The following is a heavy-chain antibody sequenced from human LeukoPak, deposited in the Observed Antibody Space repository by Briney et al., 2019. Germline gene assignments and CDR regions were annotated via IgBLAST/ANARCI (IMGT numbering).Heavy chain of an antibody. CDR1: GGTFSSYA. CDR3: AREKVDAFDI. J-gene: IGHJ3*02. CDR2: IIPIFGTA. V-gene: IGHV1-69*05. D-gene: IGHD2-15*01. Sequence: SVKVSCKASGGTFSSYAISWVRQAPGRGLEWMGGIIPIFGTANYAQKFQGRVTITTDESTSTAYMELSSLRSEDTAVYYCAREKVDAFDIWGQGTMVTVSS.